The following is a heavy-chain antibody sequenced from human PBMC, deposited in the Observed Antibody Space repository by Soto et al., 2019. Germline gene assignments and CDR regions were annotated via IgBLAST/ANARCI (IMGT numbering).Heavy chain of an antibody. CDR3: ARHFSVDYFDY. Sequence: SETLSLICTASGGSFSPNYWAWIRQPPGKGLEWIGSIYYSGTTYYNPSLKSRVTISVDRSKNQFSLKLSSVTAADPAVYYGARHFSVDYFDYWGQRALVTSPQ. J-gene: IGHJ4*02. V-gene: IGHV4-39*01. CDR2: IYYSGTT. CDR1: GGSFSPNY.